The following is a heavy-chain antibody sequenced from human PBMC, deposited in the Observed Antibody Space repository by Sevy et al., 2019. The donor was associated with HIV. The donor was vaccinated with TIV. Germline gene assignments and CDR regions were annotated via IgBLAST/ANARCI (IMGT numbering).Heavy chain of an antibody. D-gene: IGHD3-9*01. CDR2: ISYEGINK. V-gene: IGHV3-30*18. J-gene: IGHJ6*02. CDR1: GLSVTNNG. CDR3: AKDFTGFYGMDV. Sequence: GGSLRLSCEVSGLSVTNNGMHWVRQAPGKGLEWVEVISYEGINKYYGDSVKGRFIISRDRSKNTLYLQMNILRIEDTAVYYCAKDFTGFYGMDVWGQGTTVTVSS.